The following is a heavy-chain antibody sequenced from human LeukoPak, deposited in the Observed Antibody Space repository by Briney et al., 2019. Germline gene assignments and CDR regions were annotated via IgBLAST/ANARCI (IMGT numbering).Heavy chain of an antibody. CDR1: GFTFDDYA. J-gene: IGHJ4*02. D-gene: IGHD1-1*01. V-gene: IGHV3-9*01. CDR3: ARVAKERVGGVYYFDY. CDR2: ISWNSGNI. Sequence: GRSLRLSCAASGFTFDDYAMHWVRQAPGKGLEWVSGISWNSGNIGYADSVKGRFTISRDNAKKSLYLQMNSLRAGDTAVYYCARVAKERVGGVYYFDYWGQGTLVTVSS.